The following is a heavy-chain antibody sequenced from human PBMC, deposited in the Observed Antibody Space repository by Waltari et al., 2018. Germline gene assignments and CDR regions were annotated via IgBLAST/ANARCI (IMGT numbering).Heavy chain of an antibody. CDR2: ISFDGSNK. CDR1: GFTFSSNA. V-gene: IGHV3-30*01. Sequence: QVQLVESGGGVVQPGRSLRLSCAASGFTFSSNAMHWVRPHPGKGLEWVAAISFDGSNKYQADSVKGRFTISRDNSKNTLYLQMNSLRTEDTAVYYCARDQGVATFVWYFDPWGQGTLVTVSS. D-gene: IGHD5-12*01. CDR3: ARDQGVATFVWYFDP. J-gene: IGHJ4*02.